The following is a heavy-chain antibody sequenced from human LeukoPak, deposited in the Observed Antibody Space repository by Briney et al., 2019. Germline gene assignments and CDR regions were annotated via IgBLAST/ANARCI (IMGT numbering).Heavy chain of an antibody. Sequence: GGSLRLSCAASGFXFSGYSIHWARQAPGKGLEWGAIIRNDGSVKYYVDSAKGRFTISRDNSENTLYLQMDSLRAEDTAVYFCARGSGSGSFLIDNWGQGTLVTVSS. D-gene: IGHD3-10*01. J-gene: IGHJ4*02. V-gene: IGHV3-30*04. CDR3: ARGSGSGSFLIDN. CDR1: GFXFSGYS. CDR2: IRNDGSVK.